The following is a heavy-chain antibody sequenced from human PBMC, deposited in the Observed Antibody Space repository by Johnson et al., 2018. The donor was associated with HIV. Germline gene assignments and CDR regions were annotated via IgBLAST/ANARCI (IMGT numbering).Heavy chain of an antibody. J-gene: IGHJ3*02. V-gene: IGHV3-30*19. CDR1: GFTFSSYG. CDR2: ISYDGSNK. CDR3: ARGLGDSSGYTDAFDI. D-gene: IGHD3-22*01. Sequence: QVQLVESGGGVVQPGRSLRLSCAASGFTFSSYGMHWVRQAPGKGLEWVAVISYDGSNKYYVDSVKGRFTISRDNSKNTLYLQMNSLGAEYTAVYYCARGLGDSSGYTDAFDIWGQGTMVTVSS.